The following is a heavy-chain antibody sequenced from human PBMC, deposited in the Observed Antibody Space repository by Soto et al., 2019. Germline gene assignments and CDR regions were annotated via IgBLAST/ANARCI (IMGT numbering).Heavy chain of an antibody. CDR3: ARQYYYGSGSYSWGWFDP. CDR1: GGSISSYY. J-gene: IGHJ5*02. Sequence: QVQLQESGPGLVKPSETLSLTCTVSGGSISSYYWSWIRQPPGKGLEWIGYIYYSGSTNYNPSLKSRVTISVDTSKTQFSLKLSSVTAADTAVYYCARQYYYGSGSYSWGWFDPWGQGTLVTVSS. D-gene: IGHD3-10*01. V-gene: IGHV4-59*08. CDR2: IYYSGST.